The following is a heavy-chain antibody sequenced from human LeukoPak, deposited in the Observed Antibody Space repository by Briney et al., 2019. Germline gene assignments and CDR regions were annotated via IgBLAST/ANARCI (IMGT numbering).Heavy chain of an antibody. CDR2: INHSGST. CDR1: GGSFSGYY. V-gene: IGHV4-34*01. D-gene: IGHD2-8*01. J-gene: IGHJ5*02. Sequence: KASETLSLTCAVYGGSFSGYYWSWIRQPPGKGLEWIGEINHSGSTNYNPSPKSRVTISVDTSKNQFSLKLSSVTAADTAVYYCARKPCTNGVCYGRTYNWFDPWGQGTLVTVSS. CDR3: ARKPCTNGVCYGRTYNWFDP.